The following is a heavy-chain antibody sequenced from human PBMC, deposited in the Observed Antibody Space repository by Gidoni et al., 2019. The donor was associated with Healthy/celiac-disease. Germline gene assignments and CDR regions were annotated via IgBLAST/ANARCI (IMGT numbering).Heavy chain of an antibody. J-gene: IGHJ3*02. D-gene: IGHD3-22*01. V-gene: IGHV3-7*01. CDR3: ARASYYDSSGYYPGAFDI. CDR1: GFTFSSYW. Sequence: EVQLVESGGGLVQPGGSLRLSCAASGFTFSSYWMSWVRQAPGKGLEWVANIKQDGSEKYYVDSVKGRFTISRDNAKNSLYLQMNSLRAEDTAVYYCARASYYDSSGYYPGAFDIWGQGTMVTVSS. CDR2: IKQDGSEK.